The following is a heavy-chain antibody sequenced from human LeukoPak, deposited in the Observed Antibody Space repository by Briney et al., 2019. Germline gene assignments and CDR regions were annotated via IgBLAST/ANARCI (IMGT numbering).Heavy chain of an antibody. CDR3: AKLPFGLGVVARLDY. CDR2: ISGSGGST. Sequence: PGGSLRLSCAASGFTFSSYAMSWVRQAPGKGLEWVSAISGSGGSTYYADSVKGRFTISRDNSKNTLYLQMNSLRAEDTAVYYCAKLPFGLGVVARLDYWGQGTLVTVSS. V-gene: IGHV3-23*01. CDR1: GFTFSSYA. J-gene: IGHJ4*02. D-gene: IGHD2-15*01.